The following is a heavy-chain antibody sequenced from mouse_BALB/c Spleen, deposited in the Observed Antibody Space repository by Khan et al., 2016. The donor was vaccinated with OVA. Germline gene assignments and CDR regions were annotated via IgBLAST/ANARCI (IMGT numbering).Heavy chain of an antibody. J-gene: IGHJ3*01. Sequence: EVELVESGGGLVKPGGSLKLSCAASGFTFSDYYMYWVRQTPEKRLEWVATISDGGSYTYYPDSVKGRFTISRDDAKNNLYLKMSSLKSEDTARYYCARGYYGNPFAYWGQGTLVTVSA. CDR3: ARGYYGNPFAY. CDR2: ISDGGSYT. CDR1: GFTFSDYY. V-gene: IGHV5-4*02. D-gene: IGHD2-1*01.